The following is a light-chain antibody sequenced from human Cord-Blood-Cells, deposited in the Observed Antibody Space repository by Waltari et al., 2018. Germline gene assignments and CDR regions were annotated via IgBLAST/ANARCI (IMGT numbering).Light chain of an antibody. CDR2: EGS. Sequence: QSALTQPASVSGSPGQSITISCTGPSSAVGSYKLFSWSQQHPGKAPKLMIYEGSKRPSGVSNIFSGSNSGNTASLTISGLQAEDESDYYCCSFAGSSIWVFGGGTKLTVL. CDR1: SSAVGSYKL. CDR3: CSFAGSSIWV. V-gene: IGLV2-23*01. J-gene: IGLJ3*02.